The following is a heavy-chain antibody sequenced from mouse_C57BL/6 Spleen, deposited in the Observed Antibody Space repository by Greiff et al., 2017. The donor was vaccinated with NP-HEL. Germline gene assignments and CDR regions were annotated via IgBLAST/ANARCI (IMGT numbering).Heavy chain of an antibody. CDR1: GYTFTSYW. J-gene: IGHJ3*01. Sequence: VQLQESGAELVRPGSSVKLSCKASGYTFTSYWMHWVKQRPIQGLEWIGNIDPSDSETHYNQKFKDKATLTVDKSSSTAYMQLSSLTSEDSAVYYCAYYGSSYGFAYWGQGTLVTVSA. V-gene: IGHV1-52*01. CDR3: AYYGSSYGFAY. D-gene: IGHD1-1*01. CDR2: IDPSDSET.